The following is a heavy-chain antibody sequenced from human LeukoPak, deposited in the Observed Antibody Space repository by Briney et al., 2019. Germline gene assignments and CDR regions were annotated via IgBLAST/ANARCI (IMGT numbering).Heavy chain of an antibody. J-gene: IGHJ4*02. CDR2: ISKDGRRN. CDR3: ARDLLNYGSAYYDVGIFDS. V-gene: IGHV3-30*04. D-gene: IGHD3-10*01. CDR1: GFSFSTSG. Sequence: GRSLRLSCEASGFSFSTSGVHWVRQAPGKGLEWMAVISKDGRRNHYADSVKGRFTISRDNSKSTLFLQMSSLRPEDTAIYYCARDLLNYGSAYYDVGIFDSWSQGTLVTVYS.